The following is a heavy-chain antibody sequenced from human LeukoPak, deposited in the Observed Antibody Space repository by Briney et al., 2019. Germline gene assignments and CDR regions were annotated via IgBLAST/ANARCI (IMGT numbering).Heavy chain of an antibody. D-gene: IGHD3-22*01. J-gene: IGHJ4*02. Sequence: PGGSLRLSCAASGFTFSSYWMSWVRQAPGKGLEWVANIKQDGSEKYYVDSVKGRFTISRDNAKNSLYLQMNSLRAEDTAVYYCARASRGYSYYFDYWGQGTLVTVSS. CDR2: IKQDGSEK. CDR3: ARASRGYSYYFDY. V-gene: IGHV3-7*01. CDR1: GFTFSSYW.